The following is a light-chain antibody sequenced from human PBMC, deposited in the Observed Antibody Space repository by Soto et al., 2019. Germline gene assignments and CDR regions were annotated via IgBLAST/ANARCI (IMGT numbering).Light chain of an antibody. Sequence: DIQMTQSPSSLSASVGDRVTITCQASQDISNYLNWYPQKPGKAPKLLIYDASNLETGVPSRFSGSGSGTDFTFTISSLQPEDIATYYCQQYDSLLIFTFGPGTKVDIK. V-gene: IGKV1-33*01. CDR3: QQYDSLLIFT. CDR1: QDISNY. J-gene: IGKJ3*01. CDR2: DAS.